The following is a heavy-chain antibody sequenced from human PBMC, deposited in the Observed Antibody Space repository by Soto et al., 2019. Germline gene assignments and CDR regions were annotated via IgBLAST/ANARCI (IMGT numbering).Heavy chain of an antibody. CDR2: INPNSGAT. Sequence: QVPLVQSGAEVKKPGPSVKVSCKASGYTFTGYFIPWLRHAPGQGLELMGRINPNSGATNYARKFHDRVTMTRDTSITTSYIELSSLRSDDTAIYYCANLPPTPDWFDPWGQGTLVTVSS. CDR3: ANLPPTPDWFDP. J-gene: IGHJ5*02. D-gene: IGHD2-15*01. V-gene: IGHV1-2*06. CDR1: GYTFTGYF.